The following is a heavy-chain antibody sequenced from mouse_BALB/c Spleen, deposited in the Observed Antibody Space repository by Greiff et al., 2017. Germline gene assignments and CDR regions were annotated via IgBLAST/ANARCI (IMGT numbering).Heavy chain of an antibody. Sequence: EVHLVESGPGLVKPSQSLSLTCSVTGYSITSGYYWNWIRQFPGNKLEWMGYISYDGSNNYNPSLKNRISITRDTSKNQFFLKLNSVTTEDTATYYCARAAWYFDVWGAGTTVTVSS. V-gene: IGHV3-6*02. J-gene: IGHJ1*01. CDR3: ARAAWYFDV. CDR1: GYSITSGYY. CDR2: ISYDGSN.